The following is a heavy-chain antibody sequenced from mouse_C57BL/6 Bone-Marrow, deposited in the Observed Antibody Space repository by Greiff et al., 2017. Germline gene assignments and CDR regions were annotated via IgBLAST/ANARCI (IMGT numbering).Heavy chain of an antibody. V-gene: IGHV3-6*01. J-gene: IGHJ4*01. Sequence: DVQLQESGPGLVKPSQSLSLTCSVTGYSITSGYYWNLIRQFPGNKLEWMGYISYDGSNNYNPTLKNRISITRDKSKNQFFLKLNAVTTADTATYYCARDPGMDYWGQGTSVTVSA. CDR1: GYSITSGYY. CDR3: ARDPGMDY. CDR2: ISYDGSN.